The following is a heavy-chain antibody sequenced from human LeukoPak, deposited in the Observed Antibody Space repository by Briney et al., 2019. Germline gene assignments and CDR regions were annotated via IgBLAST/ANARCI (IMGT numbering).Heavy chain of an antibody. CDR1: GFSFRDYY. J-gene: IGHJ6*03. Sequence: GGSLRLSCAASGFSFRDYYMSWIRQAPGKGLEWVSYISSSGSTIYYADSVKGRFTISRDNAKNSLYLQMNSLRAEDTAVYYCARDEGAPYSSGWYNYYYYMDVWGKGTTVTVSS. V-gene: IGHV3-11*04. CDR2: ISSSGSTI. CDR3: ARDEGAPYSSGWYNYYYYMDV. D-gene: IGHD6-19*01.